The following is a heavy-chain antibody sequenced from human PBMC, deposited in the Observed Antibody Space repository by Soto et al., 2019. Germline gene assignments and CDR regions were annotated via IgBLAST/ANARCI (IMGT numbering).Heavy chain of an antibody. CDR3: TSDNVVAATLVVY. CDR1: GFTFSGSA. CDR2: IRSKANSEAT. V-gene: IGHV3-73*01. D-gene: IGHD2-15*01. Sequence: GGSLRLSCAASGFTFSGSAMHWVRQASGKGLEWVGRIRSKANSEATAYAASVKGRFTISSDDSKKTAYLKMNSLKTEDTAVYYCTSDNVVAATLVVYWGQGTLVTVSS. J-gene: IGHJ4*02.